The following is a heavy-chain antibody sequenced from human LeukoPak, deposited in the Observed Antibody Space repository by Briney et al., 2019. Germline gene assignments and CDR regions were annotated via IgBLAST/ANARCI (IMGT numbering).Heavy chain of an antibody. CDR1: GGSISGSSSS. J-gene: IGHJ3*02. CDR2: IYYSGST. CDR3: ARREMATILAFDI. Sequence: SETLSLTCTVSGGSISGSSSSWSWIWQPPGKGLEWFGYIYYSGSTNYNPSLKSRVTISVDTSKNQFSLKLSSVTAADTAVYYCARREMATILAFDIWGQGTMVTVSS. D-gene: IGHD5-12*01. V-gene: IGHV4-61*05.